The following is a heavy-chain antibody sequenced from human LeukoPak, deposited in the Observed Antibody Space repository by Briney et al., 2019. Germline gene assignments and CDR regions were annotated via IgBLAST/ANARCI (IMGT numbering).Heavy chain of an antibody. CDR3: ARGVRFLEWLPPLNYYYYGMDV. Sequence: ASETLSLTCAVYGGSFSGYYWSWIRQPPGKGLEWIGEINHSGSTNYNPSLKSRVTISVDTSKNQFSLKLSSVTAADTAVYYCARGVRFLEWLPPLNYYYYGMDVWGQGTTVTVSS. CDR1: GGSFSGYY. CDR2: INHSGST. V-gene: IGHV4-34*01. D-gene: IGHD3-3*01. J-gene: IGHJ6*02.